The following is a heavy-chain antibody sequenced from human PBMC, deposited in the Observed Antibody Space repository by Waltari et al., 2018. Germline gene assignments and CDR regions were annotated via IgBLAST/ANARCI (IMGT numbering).Heavy chain of an antibody. CDR1: GGTFSSYS. D-gene: IGHD2-15*01. CDR3: ARDGGNTGRAIDY. CDR2: IIPIFGTA. J-gene: IGHJ4*02. V-gene: IGHV1-69*05. Sequence: QVQLVQSVAEVKKPRSSVKFSCNASGGTFSSYSSSWVRQAPGQGLEWMGGIIPIFGTANYAQKFQGRVTITTDESTSTAYMELSSMRSEDTAVYYCARDGGNTGRAIDYWGQGTLVTVSS.